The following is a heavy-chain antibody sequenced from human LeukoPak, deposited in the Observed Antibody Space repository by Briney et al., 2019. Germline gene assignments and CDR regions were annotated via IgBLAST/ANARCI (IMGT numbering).Heavy chain of an antibody. V-gene: IGHV4-34*01. Sequence: SETLSLTCAVYGGSFSGYYWSWIRQPPGKGLEWIGEINHSGSTNYNPSLKSRVTISVDTSKNQFSLKLSSVTAADTAVYYCARVRRLLGYCSSTSCSPYYYGMDVWGQGTAVTVSS. J-gene: IGHJ6*02. CDR3: ARVRRLLGYCSSTSCSPYYYGMDV. CDR2: INHSGST. D-gene: IGHD2-2*01. CDR1: GGSFSGYY.